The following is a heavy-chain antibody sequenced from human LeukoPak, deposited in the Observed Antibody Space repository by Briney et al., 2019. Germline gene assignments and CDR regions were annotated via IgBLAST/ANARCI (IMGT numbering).Heavy chain of an antibody. CDR2: INPNSGGT. D-gene: IGHD2-2*01. V-gene: IGHV1-2*02. J-gene: IGHJ5*02. CDR3: ARDARVVVVPAAMIWFDP. Sequence: ASVKVSCKASGYTFTGYYMHWVRQAPGQGLEWMGWINPNSGGTNYAQKFQGRVTMTRDTSISTAYMGLSRLRSDDTAVYYCARDARVVVVPAAMIWFDPWGQGTLVTVSS. CDR1: GYTFTGYY.